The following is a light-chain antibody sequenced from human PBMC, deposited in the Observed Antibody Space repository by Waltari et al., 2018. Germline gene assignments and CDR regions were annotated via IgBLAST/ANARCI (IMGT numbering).Light chain of an antibody. CDR3: GTWDGSLNAGV. CDR1: GSNIGSNY. V-gene: IGLV1-51*01. CDR2: DNT. Sequence: QSTLTQPPSLSAAPGQRVTISCSGSGSNIGSNYVAWYQLLPGTAPKLLIYDNTRRPSVIPDRFSASKSGTSATLDVTGLQTGDEADYYCGTWDGSLNAGVFGGGTKLTVL. J-gene: IGLJ3*02.